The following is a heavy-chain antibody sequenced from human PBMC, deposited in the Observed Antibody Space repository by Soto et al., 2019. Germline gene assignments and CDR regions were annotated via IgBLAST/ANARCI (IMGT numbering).Heavy chain of an antibody. J-gene: IGHJ3*02. D-gene: IGHD3-9*01. CDR2: INPSGGST. Sequence: ASVKVSCKASGYTFTSYYMHWVRQAPGQGLEWMGIINPSGGSTSYAQKFQGKVTMTRDTSTSTVYTELSSLRSEDTAVYYCAREELENSESWVRYFDWLSSAFDIWGQGTMVTVSS. CDR3: AREELENSESWVRYFDWLSSAFDI. V-gene: IGHV1-46*01. CDR1: GYTFTSYY.